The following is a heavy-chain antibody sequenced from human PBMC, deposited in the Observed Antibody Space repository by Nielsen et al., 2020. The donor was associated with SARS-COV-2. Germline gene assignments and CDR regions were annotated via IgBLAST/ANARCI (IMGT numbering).Heavy chain of an antibody. V-gene: IGHV3-23*01. D-gene: IGHD4-17*01. J-gene: IGHJ4*02. CDR1: GFTFSSYA. CDR3: AKDQDYGDYYY. CDR2: ISGSGGST. Sequence: GVLKISCAASGFTFSSYAMSWVRQAPGKGLEWVSAISGSGGSTYYADSVKGRFTISRDNSKNTLYLQMNSLRAEDTAVYYCAKDQDYGDYYYWGQGTLVTVSS.